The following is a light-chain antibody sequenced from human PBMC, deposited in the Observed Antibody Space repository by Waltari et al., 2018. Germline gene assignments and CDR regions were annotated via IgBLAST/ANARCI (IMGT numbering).Light chain of an antibody. CDR2: DLT. Sequence: QSALTQPRSVSGSPGQSVTISCTGTSSDAGGYMYVSWYQQRPGQAPKLLIYDLTYRPSGVPDRFSGSKSGNTASLTISGLQAEDEADYYCCSYADGNTYLFGTGTFVTVL. CDR3: CSYADGNTYL. J-gene: IGLJ1*01. V-gene: IGLV2-11*01. CDR1: SSDAGGYMY.